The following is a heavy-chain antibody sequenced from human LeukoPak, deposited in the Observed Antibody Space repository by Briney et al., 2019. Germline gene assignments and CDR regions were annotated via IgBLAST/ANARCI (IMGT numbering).Heavy chain of an antibody. V-gene: IGHV4-34*01. CDR3: ARHGTKYYDILTGYYNAFDI. D-gene: IGHD3-9*01. CDR2: IYHSGST. CDR1: GGSFSGYY. Sequence: SETLSLTCAVYGGSFSGYYWSWIRQPPGKGLEWIGSIYHSGSTYYNPSLKSRVTISVDTSKNQFSLKLSSVTAADTAVYYCARHGTKYYDILTGYYNAFDIWGQGTMVTVSS. J-gene: IGHJ3*02.